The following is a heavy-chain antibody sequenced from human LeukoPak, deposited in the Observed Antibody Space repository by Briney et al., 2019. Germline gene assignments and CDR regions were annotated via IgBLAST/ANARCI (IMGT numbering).Heavy chain of an antibody. CDR1: GFAFSFYA. Sequence: GGSLRLSCAASGFAFSFYAMSWLRQPPGKGLEWVSTINANSGTTSYAASVRGRFTISRDNSKNTLYLQVNSLRADDTAVYYCAKPISGGLAVTADWCDPWGQGTLVVVSS. V-gene: IGHV3-23*01. CDR3: AKPISGGLAVTADWCDP. CDR2: INANSGTT. D-gene: IGHD6-19*01. J-gene: IGHJ5*01.